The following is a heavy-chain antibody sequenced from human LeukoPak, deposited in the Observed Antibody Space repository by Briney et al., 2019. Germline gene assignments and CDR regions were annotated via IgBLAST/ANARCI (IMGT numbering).Heavy chain of an antibody. Sequence: PGGSLRLSCAASGFTFDDYAMHWVRQAPGKGLEWVSGISWNSGSIGYADSVKGRFTISRDSAKNSLYLQMNSLRAEDTALYYCAKDRIPYRGAYYFDYWGQGTLVTVSS. CDR2: ISWNSGSI. CDR3: AKDRIPYRGAYYFDY. J-gene: IGHJ4*02. CDR1: GFTFDDYA. D-gene: IGHD1-26*01. V-gene: IGHV3-9*01.